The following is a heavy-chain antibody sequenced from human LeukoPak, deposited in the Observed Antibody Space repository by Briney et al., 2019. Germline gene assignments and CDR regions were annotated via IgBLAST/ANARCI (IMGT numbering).Heavy chain of an antibody. CDR1: GVSISSGGYS. CDR3: ARGVDGDPGAFDI. V-gene: IGHV4-30-2*01. CDR2: IYHSGST. J-gene: IGHJ3*02. D-gene: IGHD4-17*01. Sequence: SQTLSLTCAVSGVSISSGGYSWSWIRQPPGKGLEWIGYIYHSGSTYYNPSLKSRVTISVDRSKNQFSLKLSSVTAADTAVYYCARGVDGDPGAFDIWGQGTMVTVSS.